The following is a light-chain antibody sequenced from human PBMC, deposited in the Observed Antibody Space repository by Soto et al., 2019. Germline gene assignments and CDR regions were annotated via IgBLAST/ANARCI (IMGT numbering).Light chain of an antibody. CDR2: EVS. J-gene: IGLJ1*01. V-gene: IGLV2-18*02. CDR1: SSDVGSYNR. Sequence: QSARAQPPSVSGSLGQSVTISCTGTSSDVGSYNRVSWYQQPPGTAPKLMIYEVSNRPSGVPDRFSGSKSGNTASLTISGLQAEDEADYYCSSYTSSSTYVFGTGTKVTVL. CDR3: SSYTSSSTYV.